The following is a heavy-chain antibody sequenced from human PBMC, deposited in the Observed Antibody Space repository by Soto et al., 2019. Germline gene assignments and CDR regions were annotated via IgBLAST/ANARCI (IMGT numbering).Heavy chain of an antibody. J-gene: IGHJ4*02. V-gene: IGHV4-4*02. Sequence: MQLQESGPRLVKPSETLSLTCAVSSASISSEQRWSWVRQPPGKGLEWIGEIHHSGSTNNNPSPQSXXPXSXXKSNTQDSLTLSSVTAADTAVEYCARSFGWYAIDQWGQGTLVTVSS. D-gene: IGHD6-19*01. CDR1: SASISSEQR. CDR2: IHHSGST. CDR3: ARSFGWYAIDQ.